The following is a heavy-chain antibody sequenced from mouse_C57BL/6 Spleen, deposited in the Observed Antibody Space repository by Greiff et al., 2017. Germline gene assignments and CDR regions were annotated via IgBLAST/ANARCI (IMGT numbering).Heavy chain of an antibody. D-gene: IGHD2-4*01. J-gene: IGHJ4*01. CDR1: GYTFTSYW. V-gene: IGHV1-55*01. CDR2: IYPGSGST. CDR3: AREAIYYDYDEDSYYAMDY. Sequence: QVQLQQPGAELVKPGASVKMSCKASGYTFTSYWITWVKQRPGQGLEWIGDIYPGSGSTNYNEKFKSKDTLTVDTSSSTAYMQLSSLTSEDSAVYYCAREAIYYDYDEDSYYAMDYWGQGTSVTVSS.